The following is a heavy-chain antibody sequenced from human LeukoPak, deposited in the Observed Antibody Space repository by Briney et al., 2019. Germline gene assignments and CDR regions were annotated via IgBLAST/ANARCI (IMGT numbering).Heavy chain of an antibody. V-gene: IGHV1-18*01. CDR1: GYTFTSYG. Sequence: GASVKVSCKASGYTFTSYGISWVRQAPGQGLEWVGWISAYNGNTNYAQKLQGRVTMTTDTSTSTAYMELRSLRSDDTAVYYCARDSHCSGGSCYTFAPPLGAFDIWGQGTMVTVSS. CDR3: ARDSHCSGGSCYTFAPPLGAFDI. J-gene: IGHJ3*02. D-gene: IGHD2-15*01. CDR2: ISAYNGNT.